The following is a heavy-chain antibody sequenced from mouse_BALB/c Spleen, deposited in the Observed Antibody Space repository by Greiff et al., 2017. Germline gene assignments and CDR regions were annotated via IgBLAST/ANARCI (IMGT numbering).Heavy chain of an antibody. CDR1: GFTFSSYA. CDR2: ISSGGST. CDR3: ARGHTTADY. D-gene: IGHD1-2*01. V-gene: IGHV5-6-5*01. J-gene: IGHJ2*01. Sequence: EVQLVESGGGLVKPGGSLKLSCAASGFTFSSYAMSWVRQTPEKRLEWVASISSGGSTYYPDSVKGRFTISRDNARNILYLQMSSLRSEDTAMYYCARGHTTADYWGQGTTLTVSS.